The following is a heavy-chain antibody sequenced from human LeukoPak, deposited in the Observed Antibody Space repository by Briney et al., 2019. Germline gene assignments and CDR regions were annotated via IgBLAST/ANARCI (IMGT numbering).Heavy chain of an antibody. J-gene: IGHJ4*02. D-gene: IGHD6-19*01. CDR1: GFTFSNAW. CDR3: NTNGPPSGWRGGSCDF. Sequence: GGSLRLSCAASGFTFSNAWMTWVRQAPGKGLEWVGHIKGKTDGGTTDYAAPVKGRFTISRDVSENTLYLQMNSLKTEDTAVYYRNTNGPPSGWRGGSCDFWGQGTLVTVSS. V-gene: IGHV3-15*01. CDR2: IKGKTDGGTT.